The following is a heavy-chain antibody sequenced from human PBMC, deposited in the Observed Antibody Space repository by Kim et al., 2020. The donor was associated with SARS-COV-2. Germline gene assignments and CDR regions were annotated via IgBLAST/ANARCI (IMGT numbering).Heavy chain of an antibody. CDR1: GYTFTSYD. CDR3: ARRGSGYEEHHFDY. CDR2: MNPNSGNT. V-gene: IGHV1-8*01. Sequence: ASVKVSCKASGYTFTSYDINWVRQATGQGLEWMGWMNPNSGNTGYAQKFQGRVTMTRNTSISTAYMELSSLRSEDTAVYYCARRGSGYEEHHFDYWGQGTLVTVSS. D-gene: IGHD3-22*01. J-gene: IGHJ4*02.